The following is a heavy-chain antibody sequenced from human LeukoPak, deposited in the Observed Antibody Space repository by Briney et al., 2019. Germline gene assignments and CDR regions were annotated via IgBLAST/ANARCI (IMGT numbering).Heavy chain of an antibody. V-gene: IGHV4-31*03. CDR2: IYYSGST. Sequence: SETLSLTCTVSGASISSGGYYWSWIRQHPGKGLEWLGYIYYSGSTYYNPSFKSRVNISLDTSKNQFSLKLSSVTAADTAVYYCARDLSGVISYWGQGTLVTVSS. CDR1: GASISSGGYY. CDR3: ARDLSGVISY. J-gene: IGHJ4*02. D-gene: IGHD3-10*01.